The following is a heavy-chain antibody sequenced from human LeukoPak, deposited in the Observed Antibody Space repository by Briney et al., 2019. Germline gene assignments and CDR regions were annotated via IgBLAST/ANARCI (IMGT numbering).Heavy chain of an antibody. V-gene: IGHV4-39*07. CDR1: GGSISSSSYY. Sequence: PSETLSLTCTVSGGSISSSSYYWGWLRQPPGKGLEWIGSIYYSGSTYYNPSLKSRVTISVDTSKNQFSLKLSSVTAADTAVYYCACSTVPHDYWGQGTLVTVSS. D-gene: IGHD4-17*01. J-gene: IGHJ4*02. CDR3: ACSTVPHDY. CDR2: IYYSGST.